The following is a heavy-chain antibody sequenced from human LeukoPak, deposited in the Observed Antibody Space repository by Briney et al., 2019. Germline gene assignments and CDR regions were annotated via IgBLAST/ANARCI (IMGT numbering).Heavy chain of an antibody. D-gene: IGHD3-16*02. CDR3: HLGGVIATDYLDY. J-gene: IGHJ4*02. CDR1: GGSFSGYY. Sequence: PSETLSLTCAVYGGSFSGYYWSWIRQPPGKGLEWIGGINHSGSTNYNPSLKSRVTISVDTSKNQFSLKLSSVTAADTAVYYCHLGGVIATDYLDYWGQGTLVTVSS. V-gene: IGHV4-34*01. CDR2: INHSGST.